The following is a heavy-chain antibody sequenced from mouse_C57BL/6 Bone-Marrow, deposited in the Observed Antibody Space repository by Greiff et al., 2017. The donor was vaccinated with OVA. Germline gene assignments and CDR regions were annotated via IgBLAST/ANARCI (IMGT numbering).Heavy chain of an antibody. V-gene: IGHV1-69*01. CDR2: IDPSDSYT. CDR1: GYTFTSYW. D-gene: IGHD2-1*01. CDR3: ARGDGNYDWFAY. Sequence: VQLQQPGAELVMPGASVKLSCKASGYTFTSYWMHWVKQRPGQGLEWIGEIDPSDSYTTYNQKFKGKSTLTVDKSSSTAYMQLSSLTSEDSAVYYWARGDGNYDWFAYWGQGTLVTVSA. J-gene: IGHJ3*01.